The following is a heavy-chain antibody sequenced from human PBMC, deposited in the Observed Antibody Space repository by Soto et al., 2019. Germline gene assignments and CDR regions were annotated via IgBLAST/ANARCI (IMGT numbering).Heavy chain of an antibody. J-gene: IGHJ3*02. V-gene: IGHV3-7*01. CDR1: GFTFSSYW. CDR2: IKQDGSEK. CDR3: AREGWSSDIVVVTSDFDS. Sequence: GGSLRLSCAASGFTFSSYWMSWVRQAPGKGLEWVANIKQDGSEKYYVDSVKGRFTISRDNAKNSLYLQMNSLRAEDTAVYYCAREGWSSDIVVVTSDFDSWGKGTMVPVAS. D-gene: IGHD2-2*01.